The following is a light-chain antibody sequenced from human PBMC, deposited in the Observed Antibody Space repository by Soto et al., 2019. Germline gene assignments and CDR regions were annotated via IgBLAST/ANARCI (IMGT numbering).Light chain of an antibody. V-gene: IGLV2-11*01. CDR3: SSYIINSTLVI. CDR2: DVT. CDR1: ISDVAGYNY. J-gene: IGLJ2*01. Sequence: QSVLTQPRSVSGSPGQSVTISCTGTISDVAGYNYVSWYQHHPGKAPKLLISDVTKRPSWVPDRFSGSKSGSTASLTISGLQAEDGADYYCSSYIINSTLVIFGGGTKVTVL.